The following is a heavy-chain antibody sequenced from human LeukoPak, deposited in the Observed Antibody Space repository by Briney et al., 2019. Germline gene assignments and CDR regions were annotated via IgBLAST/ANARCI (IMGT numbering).Heavy chain of an antibody. V-gene: IGHV1-69*05. CDR3: ARDLGRQYCSSTSCNPWFDP. D-gene: IGHD2-2*01. Sequence: SVKVSCKASGGTFSSYAITWVRQTPVQGLERVGGIFPIFGTANYAQKFQGRVTITTDESTSTAYMEVSSLRSDDTAVYYCARDLGRQYCSSTSCNPWFDPWGQGTLVTVSS. CDR2: IFPIFGTA. CDR1: GGTFSSYA. J-gene: IGHJ5*02.